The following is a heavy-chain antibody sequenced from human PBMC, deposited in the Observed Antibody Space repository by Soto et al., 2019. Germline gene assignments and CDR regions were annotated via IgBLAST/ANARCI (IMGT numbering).Heavy chain of an antibody. CDR1: GFTFSGYG. CDR2: ISYDGSNR. D-gene: IGHD6-13*01. J-gene: IGHJ5*02. V-gene: IGHV3-30*18. CDR3: AKDQGWQQLYEGWFDP. Sequence: QVQLVQSGGGVVQTGRSLRLSCVASGFTFSGYGMHWVRQAPGKGLEWVAVISYDGSNRYYPDSVRGRFTISRDNSKDTLYRQRNSLRAEDTAVYYCAKDQGWQQLYEGWFDPWGQGTLVTVSS.